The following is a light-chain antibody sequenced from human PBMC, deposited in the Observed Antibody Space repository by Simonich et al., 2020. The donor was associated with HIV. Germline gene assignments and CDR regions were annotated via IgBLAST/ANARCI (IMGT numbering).Light chain of an antibody. V-gene: IGKV1-5*03. J-gene: IGKJ1*01. CDR3: QQYNNYPKT. CDR1: QSIDNW. Sequence: DIQMTQSPSTLSAHVGDRVTITCRASQSIDNWLAWYQQKPGKATKLLVYEASSLQSGVPSRFSGSGSGAEFTLTISSLQPDDFATYYCQQYNNYPKTFGQGTKVEIK. CDR2: EAS.